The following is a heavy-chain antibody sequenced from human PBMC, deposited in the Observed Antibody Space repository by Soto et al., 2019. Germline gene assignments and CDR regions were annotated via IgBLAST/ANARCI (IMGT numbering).Heavy chain of an antibody. CDR3: ARDVITMISNWFDP. J-gene: IGHJ5*02. CDR1: GGSISSGDYY. D-gene: IGHD3-22*01. CDR2: IYYSGST. Sequence: PSEALSLPCPVSGGSISSGDYYWSWIRQPPGKGLEWIGYIYYSGSTYYNPSLKSRVTISVDTSKNQFSLKLSSVTAADTAVYYCARDVITMISNWFDPWGQGTLVPVSS. V-gene: IGHV4-30-4*01.